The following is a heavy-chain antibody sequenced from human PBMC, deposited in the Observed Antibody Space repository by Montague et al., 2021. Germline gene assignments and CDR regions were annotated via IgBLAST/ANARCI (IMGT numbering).Heavy chain of an antibody. Sequence: SXTLSLTCGVYGGSLSEYYWAWIRQSPEKGLEWIGEVRHIGSTNYNPPPKSRVTMSVDKSKNQFSLKRRSVSAADTAVYYCASDRGPFDNWGQGSVVTVSS. V-gene: IGHV4-34*01. D-gene: IGHD3-10*01. J-gene: IGHJ4*02. CDR2: VRHIGST. CDR3: ASDRGPFDN. CDR1: GGSLSEYY.